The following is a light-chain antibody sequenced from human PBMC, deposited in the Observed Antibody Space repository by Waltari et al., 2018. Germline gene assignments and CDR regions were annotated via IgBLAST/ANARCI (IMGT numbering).Light chain of an antibody. Sequence: QLVLTQSPSASASLGASVKLTCTLSSGHSTNIIAWLQQQPEKGPRYLMNVNSDGSHNKGVGIPVRFSGASAGAGRYLTSSSLQSEDEADYYWQTGGHGTWVFGGGTRLTVL. CDR2: VNSDGSH. CDR1: SGHSTNI. CDR3: QTGGHGTWV. J-gene: IGLJ3*02. V-gene: IGLV4-69*01.